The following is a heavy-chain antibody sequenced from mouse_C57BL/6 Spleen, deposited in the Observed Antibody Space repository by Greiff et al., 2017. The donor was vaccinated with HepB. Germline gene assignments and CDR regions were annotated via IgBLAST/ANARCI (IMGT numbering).Heavy chain of an antibody. D-gene: IGHD1-1*01. V-gene: IGHV1-62-2*01. CDR2: FYPGSGSI. J-gene: IGHJ3*01. CDR1: GYTFTEYT. CDR3: ARHEDEGVWYGSSSAGFAY. Sequence: QVQLQQSGAELVKPGASVKLSCKASGYTFTEYTIHWVKQRSGQGLEWIGWFYPGSGSIKYNEKFKDKATLTADKSSSTVYMELSRLTSEDSAVYFCARHEDEGVWYGSSSAGFAYWGQGTLVTVSA.